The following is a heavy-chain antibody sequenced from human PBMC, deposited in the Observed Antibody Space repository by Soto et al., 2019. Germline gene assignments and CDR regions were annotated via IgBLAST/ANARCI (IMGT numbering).Heavy chain of an antibody. J-gene: IGHJ5*02. D-gene: IGHD6-13*01. Sequence: XATLSLTCAVYGASFSGYYWSWIRQPPGKGLEWIGEINHSGSTNYNPSLKSRVTISVDTSKNQFSLKLSSVTAADTAVYYCARGGSLAGTFVGYNWFDPWGQGTLVPVSS. CDR3: ARGGSLAGTFVGYNWFDP. CDR1: GASFSGYY. V-gene: IGHV4-34*01. CDR2: INHSGST.